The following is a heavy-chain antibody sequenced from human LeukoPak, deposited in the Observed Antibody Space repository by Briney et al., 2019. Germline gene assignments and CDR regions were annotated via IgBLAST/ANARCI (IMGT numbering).Heavy chain of an antibody. Sequence: ASVKVSCKASGYTFSSYGISWVRQAPGQGLEWMGWISTYNGNTNYAQKLQGRVTMTTDTSTSTAYMELRSLRSDDTAVYYCARHSRTGDFLDYWGQGTLVTVSS. CDR1: GYTFSSYG. CDR2: ISTYNGNT. D-gene: IGHD7-27*01. CDR3: ARHSRTGDFLDY. V-gene: IGHV1-18*01. J-gene: IGHJ4*02.